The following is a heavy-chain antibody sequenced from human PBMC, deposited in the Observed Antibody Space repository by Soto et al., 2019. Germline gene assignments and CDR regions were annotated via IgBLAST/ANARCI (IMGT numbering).Heavy chain of an antibody. CDR2: FDPEDGST. J-gene: IGHJ4*02. CDR1: GYTLTELS. CDR3: ARGSSSASLE. Sequence: ASVKVSCKVSGYTLTELSMHWVRQAPGKGLEWMGGFDPEDGSTSYAQKFQGRVTMTRDTSTSTVYMELSSLRSEDTAVYYCARGSSSASLEWGQGTLVTVSS. V-gene: IGHV1-24*01. D-gene: IGHD6-6*01.